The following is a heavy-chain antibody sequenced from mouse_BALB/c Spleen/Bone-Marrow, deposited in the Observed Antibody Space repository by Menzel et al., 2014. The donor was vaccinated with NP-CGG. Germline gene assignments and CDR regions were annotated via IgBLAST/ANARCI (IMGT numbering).Heavy chain of an antibody. CDR2: INSNGGST. V-gene: IGHV5-6-3*01. Sequence: VESGGGLVQPGGSLKLSCAASGYTFSSYGMSWVRQTPDKRLELVASINSNGGSTYYPDSVKGRFTIPRDNAKNTLSLQMSSLKSEDTAMYYCARGNYGNYVDYFDYWGQGTTLTVSS. CDR3: ARGNYGNYVDYFDY. D-gene: IGHD2-1*01. CDR1: GYTFSSYG. J-gene: IGHJ2*01.